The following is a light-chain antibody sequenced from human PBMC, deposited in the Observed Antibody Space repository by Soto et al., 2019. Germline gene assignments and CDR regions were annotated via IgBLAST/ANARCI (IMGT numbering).Light chain of an antibody. J-gene: IGLJ1*01. CDR2: ANT. CDR3: QSYDSSLSGYV. V-gene: IGLV1-40*01. CDR1: SSNIGPTYD. Sequence: QSVLTQPPSVSGAPGQRVTISCTGSSSNIGPTYDVHWYQQLPGTAPKLLIYANTIRPSGVPDRFSGSKSGTSASLAITGLQAEDEADYYCQSYDSSLSGYVFGTGTKGTVL.